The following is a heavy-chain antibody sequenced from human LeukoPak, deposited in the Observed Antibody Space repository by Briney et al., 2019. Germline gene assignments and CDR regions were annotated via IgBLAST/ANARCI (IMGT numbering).Heavy chain of an antibody. CDR1: GGTFSSYA. Sequence: SVKVSCKASGGTFSSYAISWVRQAPGQGLEWMGGIIPIFGTANYAQKFQGRVTITADESTSTAYMELSSLRSEDTAVYYCATASGGAAVSHYMDVWGKGTTVTVSS. J-gene: IGHJ6*03. V-gene: IGHV1-69*13. D-gene: IGHD6-13*01. CDR2: IIPIFGTA. CDR3: ATASGGAAVSHYMDV.